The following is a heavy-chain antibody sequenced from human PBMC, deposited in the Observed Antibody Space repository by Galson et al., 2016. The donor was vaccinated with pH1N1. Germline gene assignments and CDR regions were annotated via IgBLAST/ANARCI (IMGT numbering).Heavy chain of an antibody. CDR3: ARRLGRCFDY. V-gene: IGHV1-3*04. CDR2: VNTGNGNT. CDR1: GYTFTYHA. D-gene: IGHD3-16*01. J-gene: IGHJ4*02. Sequence: SVKVSCKASGYTFTYHAVHWVRQAPGQGLEWMGYVNTGNGNTEYSQKFQDRVTITRDTSANTAYMGLSSLKSEDTAVDYCARRLGRCFDYWGQGTLLTVSS.